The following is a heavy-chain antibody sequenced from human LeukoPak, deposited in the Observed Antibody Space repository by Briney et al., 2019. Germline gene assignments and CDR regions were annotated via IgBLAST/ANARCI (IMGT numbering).Heavy chain of an antibody. CDR1: GGTFSSYA. CDR2: IIPIFGTA. Sequence: SVKVSCKASGGTFSSYAISLVRQAPGQGLEWMGRIIPIFGTANYAQKFQGRVTITTDESTSTAYMELSSLRSEDTAVYYCARGRLRLGIPGFDYWGQGTLGTVSS. D-gene: IGHD3-16*01. J-gene: IGHJ4*02. V-gene: IGHV1-69*05. CDR3: ARGRLRLGIPGFDY.